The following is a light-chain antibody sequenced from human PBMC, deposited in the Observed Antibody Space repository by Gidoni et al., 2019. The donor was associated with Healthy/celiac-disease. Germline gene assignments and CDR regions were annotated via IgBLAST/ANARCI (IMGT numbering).Light chain of an antibody. V-gene: IGKV3-20*01. J-gene: IGKJ2*01. CDR1: QSVSSSY. CDR3: QQYGSSPPAYT. CDR2: GAS. Sequence: EIVLTQLPGTLSLSPGERATLSCRASQSVSSSYLAWYQQKPGQAPRLLIYGASSRATGIPDRFSGSGSGTDFTLTISRLEPEDFAVYYCQQYGSSPPAYTFGQGTKLEIK.